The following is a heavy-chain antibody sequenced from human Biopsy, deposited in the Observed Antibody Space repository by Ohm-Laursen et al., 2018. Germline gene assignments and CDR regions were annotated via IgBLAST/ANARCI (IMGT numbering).Heavy chain of an antibody. V-gene: IGHV4-59*08. CDR3: ARHIGSSWEWAFYI. D-gene: IGHD6-13*01. CDR2: VYYNGNT. CDR1: YGSISGHF. Sequence: SETLSLTCAVTYGSISGHFWSWIRQAPGKGLEWIGYVYYNGNTNYSPSLKSRATISLDTSKDRFSLKLTSVTAADTAVYYCARHIGSSWEWAFYIWGRGTMVTVSS. J-gene: IGHJ3*02.